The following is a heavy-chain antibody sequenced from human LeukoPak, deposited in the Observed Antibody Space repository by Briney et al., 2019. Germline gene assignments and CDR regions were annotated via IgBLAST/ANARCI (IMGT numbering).Heavy chain of an antibody. V-gene: IGHV3-48*03. CDR1: GFTFNRNE. J-gene: IGHJ6*02. Sequence: GGSLRLSCAASGFTFNRNEMNWVRQAPGKGLEWVSYISGSGSTIYYADSVKGRFTISRDNAKNSLYLQMNSLRAEDTAVYYCARGDGGYYYGMDVWGRGTTVTVSS. CDR2: ISGSGSTI. D-gene: IGHD5-24*01. CDR3: ARGDGGYYYGMDV.